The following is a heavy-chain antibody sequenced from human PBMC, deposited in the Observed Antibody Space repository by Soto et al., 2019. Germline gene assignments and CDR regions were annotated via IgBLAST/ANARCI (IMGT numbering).Heavy chain of an antibody. CDR2: ISSSSSTI. CDR1: GFTFSSYS. D-gene: IGHD3-3*01. V-gene: IGHV3-48*01. Sequence: GESLKISCAASGFTFSSYSMNWVRQAPGKGLEWVSYISSSSSTIYYADSVKGRFTISRDNAKNSLYLQMNSLRAEDTAVYYCARGTDFFSYYYMDVWGKGTTVTVSS. J-gene: IGHJ6*03. CDR3: ARGTDFFSYYYMDV.